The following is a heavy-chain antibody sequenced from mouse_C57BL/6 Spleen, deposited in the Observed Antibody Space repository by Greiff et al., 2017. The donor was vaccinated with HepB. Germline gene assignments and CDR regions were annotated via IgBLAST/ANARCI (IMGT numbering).Heavy chain of an antibody. V-gene: IGHV3-6*01. CDR2: ISYDGSN. Sequence: DVKLQESGPGLVKPSQSLSLTCSVTGYSITSGYYWNWIRQFPGNKLEWMGYISYDGSNNYNPSLKNRIAITRDTSKNQFFLKLNSVTTEDTATYYCAREGYYQNSGQGTLVTVSA. CDR3: AREGYYQN. CDR1: GYSITSGYY. J-gene: IGHJ3*01. D-gene: IGHD2-3*01.